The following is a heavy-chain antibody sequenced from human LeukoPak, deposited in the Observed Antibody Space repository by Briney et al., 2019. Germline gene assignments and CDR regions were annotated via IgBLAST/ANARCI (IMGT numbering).Heavy chain of an antibody. Sequence: ASVKVSCKASGYTFTSYYMHWVRQAPGQGLEWMGIINPSGGSTSYAQKFQGRVTMTRDTSTSTVYMELSSLRSEDTAVYYCASGNIRGYSGCDLDYFDYWGQGTLVTVSS. CDR2: INPSGGST. CDR3: ASGNIRGYSGCDLDYFDY. J-gene: IGHJ4*02. V-gene: IGHV1-46*01. CDR1: GYTFTSYY. D-gene: IGHD5-12*01.